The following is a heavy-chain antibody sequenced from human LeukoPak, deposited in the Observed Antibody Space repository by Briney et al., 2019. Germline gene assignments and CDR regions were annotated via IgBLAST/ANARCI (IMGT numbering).Heavy chain of an antibody. CDR3: AEGFAVAGHFDY. V-gene: IGHV3-23*01. CDR2: ISGSGGST. CDR1: GFTFSSHA. D-gene: IGHD6-19*01. Sequence: GGSLRLSCAASGFTFSSHAMSWVRQAPGKGLEWVSAISGSGGSTYYADSVKGRFTISRDKSKNTQYLQMNSLRAEDTAVYYCAEGFAVAGHFDYWGQGTLVTVSS. J-gene: IGHJ4*02.